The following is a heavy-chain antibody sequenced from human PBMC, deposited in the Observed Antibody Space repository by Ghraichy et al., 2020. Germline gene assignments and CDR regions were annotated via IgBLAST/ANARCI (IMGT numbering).Heavy chain of an antibody. J-gene: IGHJ4*02. CDR2: ISGYNGNT. V-gene: IGHV1-18*01. D-gene: IGHD3-22*01. Sequence: ASVKVSCKASGYTFTSYGISWVRQAPGQGLEWMGWISGYNGNTNYAQKLQGRVTLTTDTSTSTAYMELRSLRSDDTAVYYCAREPKLYYYESRTSRLDYWGQGTLVTVSS. CDR3: AREPKLYYYESRTSRLDY. CDR1: GYTFTSYG.